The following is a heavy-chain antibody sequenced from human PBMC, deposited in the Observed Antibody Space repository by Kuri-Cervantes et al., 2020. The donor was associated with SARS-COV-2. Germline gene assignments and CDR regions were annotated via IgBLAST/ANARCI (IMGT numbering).Heavy chain of an antibody. J-gene: IGHJ6*02. V-gene: IGHV4-34*01. Sequence: SQTLSLTCAVYTGSFSNYYWSWIRQPPGKGLEWIGDINLSGGTNYNPSLKSRVTISVDTSKNQFSLKMRSVTATDTAIYYCARGLIAVVPSPILGLGPHYYSNHMDVWGPGTTVTVSS. CDR2: INLSGGT. CDR3: ARGLIAVVPSPILGLGPHYYSNHMDV. D-gene: IGHD2-2*01. CDR1: TGSFSNYY.